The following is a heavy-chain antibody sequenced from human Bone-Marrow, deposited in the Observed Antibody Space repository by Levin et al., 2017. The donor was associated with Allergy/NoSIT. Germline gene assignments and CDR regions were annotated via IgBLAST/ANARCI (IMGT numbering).Heavy chain of an antibody. CDR2: ISGSGDMT. J-gene: IGHJ4*02. CDR1: GFTFDTYA. V-gene: IGHV3-23*01. Sequence: GESLRLSCTASGFTFDTYAMTWVRQAPGKGLAWVSAISGSGDMTSYADSVKGRFTVSRDNSKNILFLQMDSLRVEDTAVFYCAKGSSGWFQEKDSWGQGTLVTVSS. CDR3: AKGSSGWFQEKDS. D-gene: IGHD3-22*01.